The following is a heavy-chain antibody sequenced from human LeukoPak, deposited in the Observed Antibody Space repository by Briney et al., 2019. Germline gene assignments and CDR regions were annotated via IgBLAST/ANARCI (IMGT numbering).Heavy chain of an antibody. CDR2: ISYSGSS. CDR3: ARDVDNNDAFHI. D-gene: IGHD2-15*01. J-gene: IGHJ3*02. V-gene: IGHV4-59*12. Sequence: SETLSLTCTVSGGSISSYYWSWIRQHPGRGLEWIGYISYSGSSHQNPSLKSRVTISLDTSKNQFSLKLNSVTAADTAIYYCARDVDNNDAFHIWGQGTMVTVSS. CDR1: GGSISSYY.